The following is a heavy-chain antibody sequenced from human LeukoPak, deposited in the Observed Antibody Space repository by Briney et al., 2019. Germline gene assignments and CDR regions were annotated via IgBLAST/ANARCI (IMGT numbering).Heavy chain of an antibody. CDR3: ARPSLGGAWFDP. D-gene: IGHD3-10*01. CDR2: IYYNGST. CDR1: GGSISSGDYY. Sequence: SQTLSLTCTVSGGSISSGDYYWSWIRQPPGKGLEWIGYIYYNGSTYYNPSLKSRVTISVDTSKNQFSLTLSSVPAADPAVYYCARPSLGGAWFDPWGQGTLVTVSS. V-gene: IGHV4-30-4*08. J-gene: IGHJ5*02.